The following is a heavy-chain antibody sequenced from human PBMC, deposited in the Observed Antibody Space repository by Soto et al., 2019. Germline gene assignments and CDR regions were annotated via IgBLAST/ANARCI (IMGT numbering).Heavy chain of an antibody. CDR2: INPKSGGT. D-gene: IGHD3-22*01. CDR1: GYTFSDYY. V-gene: IGHV1-2*02. CDR3: ARLYDNSDYYYDP. Sequence: QVQLAQSGAEVKKPGASVKVSCSTSGYTFSDYYINWVRQAPGQGLEWMGWINPKSGGTKYAQQFQGRVTMTRDTSITTDYMELTRLRSDDTAVYYCARLYDNSDYYYDPWGQGTLITVSS. J-gene: IGHJ5*02.